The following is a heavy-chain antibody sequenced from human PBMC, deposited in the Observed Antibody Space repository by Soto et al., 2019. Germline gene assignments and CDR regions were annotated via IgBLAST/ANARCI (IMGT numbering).Heavy chain of an antibody. J-gene: IGHJ4*02. CDR1: GGSISSNFYY. CDR2: IYSSGNT. CDR3: ARGPTVTTDY. V-gene: IGHV4-30-4*01. D-gene: IGHD4-17*01. Sequence: QVQLQESGPGLVKPSQTLSLTCTVSGGSISSNFYYWSWFRQPPGKGLEWIGYIYSSGNTYYNPSLTSQVSLSVDTSKNQFSLKLSSVTAADTAVYYCARGPTVTTDYWGQGALVTVSS.